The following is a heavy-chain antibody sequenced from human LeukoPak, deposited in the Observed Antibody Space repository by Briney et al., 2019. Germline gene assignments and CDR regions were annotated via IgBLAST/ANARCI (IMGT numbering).Heavy chain of an antibody. CDR2: ISSDGSNK. CDR1: GFTFSTYD. Sequence: GGSLRLSCAASGFTFSTYDIHWVRQAPGKGLEWVAVISSDGSNKYYADSVKGRFTISRDNSKNTLYLQMNSLRAEDTAVYYCAKLPPGSFDYRGQGTLVTVSS. CDR3: AKLPPGSFDY. V-gene: IGHV3-30*18. D-gene: IGHD1-26*01. J-gene: IGHJ4*02.